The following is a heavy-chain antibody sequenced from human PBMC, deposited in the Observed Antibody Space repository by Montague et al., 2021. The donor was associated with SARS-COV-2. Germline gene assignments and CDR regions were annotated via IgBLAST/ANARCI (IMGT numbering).Heavy chain of an antibody. CDR3: ASGIYPSGSYYNRYYYGLNI. CDR2: INHSANT. CDR1: GGSLSGYY. Sequence: SETLSLTCAVHGGSLSGYYWSWIRQPPAKGLEWIGEINHSANTKYNPSLKSPVTISIDTSKNQFSLKMTSVTAAGTATYYCASGIYPSGSYYNRYYYGLNIWGPGTTVIVSS. V-gene: IGHV4-34*01. J-gene: IGHJ6*02. D-gene: IGHD3-10*01.